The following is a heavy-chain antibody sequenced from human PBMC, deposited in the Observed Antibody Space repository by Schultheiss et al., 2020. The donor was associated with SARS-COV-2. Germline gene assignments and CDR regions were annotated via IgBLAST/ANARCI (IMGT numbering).Heavy chain of an antibody. V-gene: IGHV4-61*01. Sequence: SQTLSLTCTVSGGSVSSGSYYWSWIRQPPGKGLEWIGEINHSGSTNYNPSLKSRVTISLDTSKNQFSLKLNSVTAADTAVYSCARGPLVLSNSCDYFESWGQGTLVTVSS. CDR1: GGSVSSGSYY. CDR3: ARGPLVLSNSCDYFES. CDR2: INHSGST. J-gene: IGHJ4*02. D-gene: IGHD6-13*01.